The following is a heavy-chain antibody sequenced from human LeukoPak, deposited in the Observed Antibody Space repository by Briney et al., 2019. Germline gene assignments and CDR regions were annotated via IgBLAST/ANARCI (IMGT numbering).Heavy chain of an antibody. CDR1: GFTFSSYG. V-gene: IGHV3-30*18. CDR3: AKDGGGYCSSTSCYDFYFDY. Sequence: GGSLRLSCAASGFTFSSYGMHWVRQAPGKGLEWVAVISYDGSNKYHADSVKGRFTISRDNSKNTLYLQMNSLRAEDTAVYYCAKDGGGYCSSTSCYDFYFDYWGQGTLVTVSS. CDR2: ISYDGSNK. J-gene: IGHJ4*02. D-gene: IGHD2-2*01.